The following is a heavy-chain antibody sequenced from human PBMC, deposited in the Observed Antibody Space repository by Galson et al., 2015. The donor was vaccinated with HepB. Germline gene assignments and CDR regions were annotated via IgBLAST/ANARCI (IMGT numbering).Heavy chain of an antibody. CDR1: GFTFSSYW. D-gene: IGHD6-19*01. Sequence: SLRLSCAASGFTFSSYWMHWVRQAPGKGLVWVSRINSDGSSTSYADSVKGRFTISRDNAKNTLYLQMNSLRAEDTAVYYCASITFPGIAVAGTLGYWGQGTLVTVSS. CDR2: INSDGSST. J-gene: IGHJ4*02. V-gene: IGHV3-74*01. CDR3: ASITFPGIAVAGTLGY.